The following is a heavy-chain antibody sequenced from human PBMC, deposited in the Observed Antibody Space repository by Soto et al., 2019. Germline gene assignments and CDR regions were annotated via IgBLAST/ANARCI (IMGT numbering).Heavy chain of an antibody. Sequence: QVQLQESGPGLVKPSQTLSLTCTVSGGSVSGGVYYWNWIRQHPEQGLEWIGYIYYSGSTYYNPSLRRRDTISADTSKNQFSLKLSSVTVADAAVYYCARSSVAGAGYFQHWGQGTQVIVSS. V-gene: IGHV4-31*03. CDR1: GGSVSGGVYY. CDR3: ARSSVAGAGYFQH. J-gene: IGHJ1*01. D-gene: IGHD6-19*01. CDR2: IYYSGST.